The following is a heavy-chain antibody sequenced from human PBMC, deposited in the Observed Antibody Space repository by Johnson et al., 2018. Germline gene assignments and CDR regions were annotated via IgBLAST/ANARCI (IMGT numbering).Heavy chain of an antibody. CDR2: ISYDGSNK. D-gene: IGHD5-12*01. CDR3: SRDQGGYGKGDAFDS. V-gene: IGHV3-30-3*01. Sequence: QVQLVQSGGGVVQPGRSLRLSCAASGFTFSSYAMHWVRQAPGKGLEWVAVISYDGSNKYYADSVKGRFTISRDNAKNSLYLQMNSLRAEDTAVYYSSRDQGGYGKGDAFDSWGQGTMVTVSS. CDR1: GFTFSSYA. J-gene: IGHJ3*02.